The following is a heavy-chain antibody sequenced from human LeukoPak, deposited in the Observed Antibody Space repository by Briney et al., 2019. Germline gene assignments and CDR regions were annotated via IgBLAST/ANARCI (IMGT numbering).Heavy chain of an antibody. CDR2: ISAYNGNT. V-gene: IGHV1-18*01. CDR3: ASAIAVAGTQYFQH. J-gene: IGHJ1*01. Sequence: GASVKVSCKASGYTFTSYGISWVRQAPGQGLEWMGWISAYNGNTNYAQKLQGRVTMTTDTSTSTAYMELRSLRSDDTAVYYCASAIAVAGTQYFQHWGQGTLVTVSS. D-gene: IGHD6-19*01. CDR1: GYTFTSYG.